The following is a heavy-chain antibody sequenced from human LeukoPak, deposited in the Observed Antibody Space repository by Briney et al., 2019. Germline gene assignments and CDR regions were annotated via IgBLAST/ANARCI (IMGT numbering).Heavy chain of an antibody. CDR1: GFTFSSFG. Sequence: AGGSLRLSCAASGFTFSSFGMSWVRQAPGKGLEWVSAISSTGGTAYYADSVKGRFTISRDNSKNTLYLQMNSLRAEDTAIYYCAKNGDRGAYCSGGSCYPYYYYNMDVWGKGTTVTISS. D-gene: IGHD2-15*01. J-gene: IGHJ6*03. CDR3: AKNGDRGAYCSGGSCYPYYYYNMDV. V-gene: IGHV3-23*01. CDR2: ISSTGGTA.